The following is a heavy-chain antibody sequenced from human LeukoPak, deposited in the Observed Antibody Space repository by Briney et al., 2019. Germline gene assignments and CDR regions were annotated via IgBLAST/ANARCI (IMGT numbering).Heavy chain of an antibody. CDR3: ARRSGSGPNYYYYMDV. CDR1: GGSISSYY. Sequence: SETLSLTCTVSGGSISSYYWSWIRQPPGKGLQWIGYIYSSGTTNYNPSLKSRVTISVDTSKNQFSLKLSSVTAADTAVYYCARRSGSGPNYYYYMDVWGKGTTVTVSS. D-gene: IGHD6-25*01. V-gene: IGHV4-4*09. CDR2: IYSSGTT. J-gene: IGHJ6*03.